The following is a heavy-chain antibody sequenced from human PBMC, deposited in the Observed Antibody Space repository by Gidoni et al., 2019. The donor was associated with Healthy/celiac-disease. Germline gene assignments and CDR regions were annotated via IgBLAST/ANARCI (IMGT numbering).Heavy chain of an antibody. V-gene: IGHV4-59*01. J-gene: IGHJ4*02. Sequence: QVQLQESGPGLVKPSETLSLTCTVSGGSISSYYWSWIRQPPGKGLEWIGYIYYSGSTNYNPSLKSRVTISVDTSKNQFSLKLSSVTAADTAVYYCARVHTTDYYFDYWGQGTLVTVSS. CDR1: GGSISSYY. CDR3: ARVHTTDYYFDY. D-gene: IGHD2-2*01. CDR2: IYYSGST.